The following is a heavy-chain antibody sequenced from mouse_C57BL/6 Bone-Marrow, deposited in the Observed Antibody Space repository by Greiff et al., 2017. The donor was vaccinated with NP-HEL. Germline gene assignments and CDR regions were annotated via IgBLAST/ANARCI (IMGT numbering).Heavy chain of an antibody. CDR2: ISYSGGT. CDR3: ARSPLWLRRNYYAMDY. Sequence: DVKLQESGPGLAKPSQTLSLTCSVTGYSITSDYWNWIRKFPGTKLEYMGYISYSGGTYYNPSLKSRISITRDTSKNQYYLQLNSVTTEDTATYYCARSPLWLRRNYYAMDYWGQGTSVTVSS. V-gene: IGHV3-8*01. CDR1: GYSITSDY. D-gene: IGHD2-2*01. J-gene: IGHJ4*01.